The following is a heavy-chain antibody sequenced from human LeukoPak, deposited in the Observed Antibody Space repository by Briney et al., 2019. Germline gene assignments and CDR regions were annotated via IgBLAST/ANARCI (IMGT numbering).Heavy chain of an antibody. D-gene: IGHD5-12*01. CDR1: GFTFSTYA. CDR2: IGGDGVAT. V-gene: IGHV3-23*01. J-gene: IGHJ4*02. CDR3: AREGRGYSYRDY. Sequence: GGSLRLSCAASGFTFSTYAMTWVRQAPGKGLEWVSVIGGDGVATYYADSVKGRFTISRDNSKNTLYMQMNSLRADDTAVYYCAREGRGYSYRDYWGQGILVTVSS.